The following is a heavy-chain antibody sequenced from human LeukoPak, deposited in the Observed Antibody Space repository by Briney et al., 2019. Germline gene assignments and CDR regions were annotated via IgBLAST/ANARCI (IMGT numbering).Heavy chain of an antibody. CDR2: ISSSGTSI. J-gene: IGHJ4*02. Sequence: GGSLRLSCAASGFTFSSYSMNWVRQAPGKGLEWVSYISSSGTSIYYADSVRGRFTISRDNAKNSLFLQMNSLRAEDTAVYYCARDGGSTTSDYWGQGTLVTVSS. D-gene: IGHD1-26*01. V-gene: IGHV3-48*04. CDR3: ARDGGSTTSDY. CDR1: GFTFSSYS.